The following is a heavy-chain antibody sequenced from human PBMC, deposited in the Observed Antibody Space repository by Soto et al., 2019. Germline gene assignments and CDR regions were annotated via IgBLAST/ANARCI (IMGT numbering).Heavy chain of an antibody. V-gene: IGHV1-69*02. CDR3: TRGACYFDY. Sequence: QVQLVQSGAEVKKPGSSVKVSCKASGGTFSSYTISWVRQAPGQGLEWMGRIIPILGIANYAQKFQGRVTITAHTSQCSAYMELSCLRSEDTAVYYCTRGACYFDYWGQGTLVTVSS. CDR1: GGTFSSYT. J-gene: IGHJ4*02. CDR2: IIPILGIA.